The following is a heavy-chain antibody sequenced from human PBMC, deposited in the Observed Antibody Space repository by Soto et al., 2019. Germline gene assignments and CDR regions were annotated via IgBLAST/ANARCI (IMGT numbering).Heavy chain of an antibody. Sequence: HPGGSLRLSCAASGFTFSSYAMSWVRQAPGKGLEWVSAISGSGGSTYYADSVKGRFTISRDNSKNTLYLQMNSLRAEDTAVYYCAKQYVANYDSSGNDDWGQGTLVTGSS. V-gene: IGHV3-23*01. J-gene: IGHJ4*02. CDR3: AKQYVANYDSSGNDD. CDR1: GFTFSSYA. CDR2: ISGSGGST. D-gene: IGHD3-22*01.